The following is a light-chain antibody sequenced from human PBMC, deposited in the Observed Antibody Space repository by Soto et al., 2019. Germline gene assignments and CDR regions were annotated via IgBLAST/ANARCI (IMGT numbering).Light chain of an antibody. CDR2: EVT. Sequence: QSALTQPPSASGSPGQSVTISCTGTSSDVGGYNFVSWYQHHPGKAPKLMIYEVTKRPSGVPDRFSGSKSVNTASLTVSGLQAEDEADYYCSSYTGSSNFLVFGGGTKLTVL. V-gene: IGLV2-8*01. CDR3: SSYTGSSNFLV. CDR1: SSDVGGYNF. J-gene: IGLJ3*02.